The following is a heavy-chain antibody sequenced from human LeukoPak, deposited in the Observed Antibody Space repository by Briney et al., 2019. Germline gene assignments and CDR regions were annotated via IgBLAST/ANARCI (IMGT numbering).Heavy chain of an antibody. D-gene: IGHD6-13*01. CDR1: GFTFSNYW. CDR3: ARGSSGNSRQLKSPFDP. J-gene: IGHJ5*02. Sequence: GGSLRLSCAASGFTFSNYWMHWVRQAPGKGLVWVSRINSDGSSTDYADSVKGRFAISRDNAKNTLYLQMNSLRGEDTAVYYCARGSSGNSRQLKSPFDPWGQGTLVTVSS. CDR2: INSDGSST. V-gene: IGHV3-74*01.